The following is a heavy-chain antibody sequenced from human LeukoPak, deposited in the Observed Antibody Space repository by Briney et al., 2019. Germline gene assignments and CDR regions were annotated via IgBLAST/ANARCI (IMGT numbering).Heavy chain of an antibody. CDR2: ISSSSRTI. Sequence: PGGSLRLSCAASGFTFSSSSMDWVRQAPGKGLEWVSYISSSSRTIYYADSVKGRFTISRDNAKNSLYLQMNSLRAEDTAVYYCARALLGVVPAFSWGQGTLVTVSS. J-gene: IGHJ5*02. CDR3: ARALLGVVPAFS. CDR1: GFTFSSSS. D-gene: IGHD2-2*01. V-gene: IGHV3-48*04.